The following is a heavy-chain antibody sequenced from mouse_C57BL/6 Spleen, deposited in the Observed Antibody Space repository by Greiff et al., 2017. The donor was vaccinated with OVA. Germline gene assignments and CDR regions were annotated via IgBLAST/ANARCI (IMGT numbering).Heavy chain of an antibody. Sequence: QVQLQQSGAELVKPGASVKLSCKASGYTFTSYWMQWVKQRPGQGLEWIGMIHPNSGSTNYNEKFKSKATLTVDKSYSTAYVQLSSMTSEDSAVYYCARSRSGSYWSFDVWGTGTTVTVSS. CDR3: ARSRSGSYWSFDV. CDR2: IHPNSGST. J-gene: IGHJ1*03. CDR1: GYTFTSYW. V-gene: IGHV1-64*01. D-gene: IGHD1-3*01.